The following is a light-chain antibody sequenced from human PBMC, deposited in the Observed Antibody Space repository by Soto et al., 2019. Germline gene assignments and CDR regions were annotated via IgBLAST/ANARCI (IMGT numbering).Light chain of an antibody. Sequence: QSALTQPASVSGSPGQSVTISCAGTMRDVGAYNLVSWYQQHPGRAPQLVIYEVRTRPSGISFRFSGSNSDNTASLTISGLQAEEEDDYFYSSYTAKRSLIFGVWTKVTVL. CDR3: SSYTAKRSLI. CDR1: MRDVGAYNL. J-gene: IGLJ2*01. V-gene: IGLV2-14*01. CDR2: EVR.